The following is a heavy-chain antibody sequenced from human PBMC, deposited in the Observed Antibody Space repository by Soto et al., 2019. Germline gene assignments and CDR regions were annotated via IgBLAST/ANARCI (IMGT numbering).Heavy chain of an antibody. CDR3: AREEDIVVVPAARPDY. D-gene: IGHD2-2*01. V-gene: IGHV3-21*01. Sequence: GGSLRLSCAASGFAFSSYSMNWVRQAPGKGLEWVSSISSSSSYIYYADSVKGRFTISRDNAKNSLYLQMNSLRAEDTAVYYCAREEDIVVVPAARPDYWGQGTLVTVSS. J-gene: IGHJ4*02. CDR2: ISSSSSYI. CDR1: GFAFSSYS.